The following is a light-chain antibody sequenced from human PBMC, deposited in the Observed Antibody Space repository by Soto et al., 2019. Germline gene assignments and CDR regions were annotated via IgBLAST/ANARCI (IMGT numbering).Light chain of an antibody. V-gene: IGKV1-5*01. CDR3: QQYNSFSIT. CDR2: AAS. CDR1: QSISSW. Sequence: DIHMNLSHSPLSASVGDRVTITCRASQSISSWLAWYQQKPGKAPKLLIYAASSLQSGVPSRFSGSGSGTEFTLTISSLQPDDFATYYCQQYNSFSITFGQGTRLEIK. J-gene: IGKJ5*01.